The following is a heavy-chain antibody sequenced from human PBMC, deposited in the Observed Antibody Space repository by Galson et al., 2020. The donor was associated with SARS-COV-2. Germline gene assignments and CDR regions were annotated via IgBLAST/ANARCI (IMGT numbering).Heavy chain of an antibody. D-gene: IGHD2-8*01. J-gene: IGHJ5*02. CDR1: GFVFNTFG. V-gene: IGHV3-33*01. Sequence: GESLKISCETSGFVFNTFGMQWVRQAPGKGLEWVAFISFDGNDYYADSVKGRFTVSRDNSKNTMYLQMDSLRGEDTAVYYCARDRFCTYSTCYNWFDPGGHGTVVTVSS. CDR3: ARDRFCTYSTCYNWFDP. CDR2: ISFDGND.